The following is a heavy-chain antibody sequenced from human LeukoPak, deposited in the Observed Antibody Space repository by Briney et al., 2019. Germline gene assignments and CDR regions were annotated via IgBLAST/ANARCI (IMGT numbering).Heavy chain of an antibody. D-gene: IGHD5-18*01. CDR2: IYHSGST. J-gene: IGHJ4*02. Sequence: SETLSLTCAVSGCSISSSNWWSWVRQPPGKGLEWIGEIYHSGSTNYNPSLKSRVTISVDKSKNQFSLKLSSVTAADTAVYYCARDQGYSYGYNFDYWGQGTLVTVSS. V-gene: IGHV4-4*02. CDR1: GCSISSSNW. CDR3: ARDQGYSYGYNFDY.